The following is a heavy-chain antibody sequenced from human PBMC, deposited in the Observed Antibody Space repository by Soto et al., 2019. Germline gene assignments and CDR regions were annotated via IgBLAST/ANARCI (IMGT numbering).Heavy chain of an antibody. CDR1: GGSISSYY. V-gene: IGHV4-59*01. D-gene: IGHD5-12*01. CDR2: IYYSGST. J-gene: IGHJ4*02. Sequence: PSETLSLTCTISGGSISSYYWSWIRQPPGKGLEWIGYIYYSGSTNYNPSLKSRVTISVDTSKNQFSLKLTSVTAADTAVYYCARTSERWLQFWYFDYWGQGTLVTVSS. CDR3: ARTSERWLQFWYFDY.